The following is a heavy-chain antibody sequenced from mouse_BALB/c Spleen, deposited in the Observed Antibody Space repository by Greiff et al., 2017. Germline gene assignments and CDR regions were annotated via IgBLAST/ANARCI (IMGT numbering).Heavy chain of an antibody. CDR3: ARGRSLYYAMDY. J-gene: IGHJ4*01. Sequence: QVPLQQSGSELRSPGSSVKLSCKAFDSEVFPFAYQSWVRQKPGHGVEWIGDILPSIGRTIYGEKFEDKATLDADTVSNTAYLELNSLTSEDSAIYDGARGRSLYYAMDYWGQGTSVTVSS. CDR2: ILPSIGRT. V-gene: IGHV15-2*02. CDR1: DSEVFPFAY.